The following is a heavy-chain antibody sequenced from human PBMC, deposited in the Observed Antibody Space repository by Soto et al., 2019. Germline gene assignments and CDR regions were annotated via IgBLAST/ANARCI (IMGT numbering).Heavy chain of an antibody. J-gene: IGHJ4*02. Sequence: AASVKVSCKASGYTFTSYGISRVRQAPGQGLEWMGWISAYNGNTNYAQKLQGRVTMTTDTSTSTAYMELRSLRSDDMAVYYCALSYGDYVSYYFDYWGQGTLVTVSS. CDR2: ISAYNGNT. CDR1: GYTFTSYG. V-gene: IGHV1-18*03. CDR3: ALSYGDYVSYYFDY. D-gene: IGHD4-17*01.